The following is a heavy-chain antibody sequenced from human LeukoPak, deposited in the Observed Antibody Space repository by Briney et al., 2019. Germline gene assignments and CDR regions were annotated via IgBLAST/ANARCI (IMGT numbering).Heavy chain of an antibody. V-gene: IGHV1-18*01. CDR3: ARDRYLHRYDY. D-gene: IGHD1-1*01. CDR2: ISAYNGNT. CDR1: GYTFTSYG. J-gene: IGHJ4*02. Sequence: GASVKVSCKASGYTFTSYGISWVRQAPGQGLEWMGWISAYNGNTNYAQKLQGRVTMTTDTSTSTAYMELRSLRAEDTAVYYCARDRYLHRYDYWGQGTLVTVSS.